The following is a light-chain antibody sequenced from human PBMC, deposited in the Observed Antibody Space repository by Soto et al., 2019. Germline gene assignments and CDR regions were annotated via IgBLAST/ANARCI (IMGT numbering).Light chain of an antibody. CDR3: QQYNDWPPYT. CDR1: QSIGSI. V-gene: IGKV3-15*01. J-gene: IGKJ2*01. CDR2: GAS. Sequence: EVLMTQSQGTLSVSPGERVTVSCRASQSIGSILAWYQQKPGQAPRLLIYGASTRVIGVPDRFSGGRSGTEFTLTISSLQSEDIAVYFCQQYNDWPPYTFGQGTKLEIK.